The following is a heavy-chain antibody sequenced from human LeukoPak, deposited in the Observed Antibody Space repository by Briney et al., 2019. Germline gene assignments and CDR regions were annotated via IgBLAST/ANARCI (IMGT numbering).Heavy chain of an antibody. D-gene: IGHD2-15*01. CDR3: AKSREDCCGSFDP. V-gene: IGHV3-21*04. CDR1: GFSFSSYE. Sequence: GGSLRLSCAGSGFSFSSYEMNWVRQAPGKGVEGVSSISSSSSYISYGDSVKGRFTISRDNAKNSLYLQMNSLRAEDTAVYYCAKSREDCCGSFDPWGQGTLVTVSS. CDR2: ISSSSSYI. J-gene: IGHJ5*02.